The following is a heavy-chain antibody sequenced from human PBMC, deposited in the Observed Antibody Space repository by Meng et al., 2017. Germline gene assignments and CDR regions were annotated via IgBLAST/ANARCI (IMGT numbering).Heavy chain of an antibody. CDR2: IYYSGST. V-gene: IGHV4-31*03. Sequence: SETLSLTCTVSGGSISSGGYYWSWIRQHPGKGLEWIGYIYYSGSTYYNPYLKSRVTISVDTSKNQFSLKLSSVTAADTAVYYCARGWRYYYGSGSYPHPYGMDVWGQGTTVTVSS. D-gene: IGHD3-10*01. CDR3: ARGWRYYYGSGSYPHPYGMDV. J-gene: IGHJ6*02. CDR1: GGSISSGGYY.